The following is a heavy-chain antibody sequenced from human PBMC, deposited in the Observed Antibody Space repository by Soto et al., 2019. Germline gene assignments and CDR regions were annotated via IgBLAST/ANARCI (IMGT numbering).Heavy chain of an antibody. D-gene: IGHD5-12*01. CDR3: ARDLLLSGYGISFDY. CDR2: TYYRSKWYH. V-gene: IGHV6-1*01. J-gene: IGHJ4*02. CDR1: GDSVSSNSSA. Sequence: QVQLQQSGPGLVKPSQTLPLTCAISGDSVSSNSSAWNCIRQSPSRGLEWMGRTYYRSKWYHDYALYVKSRITVTSYTLKNQLSLMMDAVTPEDTAVYYCARDLLLSGYGISFDYWGQGTLVTVSS.